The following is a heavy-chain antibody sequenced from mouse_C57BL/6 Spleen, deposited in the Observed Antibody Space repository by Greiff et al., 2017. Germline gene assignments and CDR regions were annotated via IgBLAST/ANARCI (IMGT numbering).Heavy chain of an antibody. CDR1: GFTFSDYG. CDR3: ARGDYYDMDY. Sequence: EVKLVESGGGLVKPGGSLKLSCAASGFTFSDYGMHWVRQAPEKGLEWVADISSGSSTIYYADTVKGRFTISRDNAKNTLFLQMTSLRSEDTAMYYCARGDYYDMDYWGQGTSVTVSS. V-gene: IGHV5-17*01. J-gene: IGHJ4*01. CDR2: ISSGSSTI.